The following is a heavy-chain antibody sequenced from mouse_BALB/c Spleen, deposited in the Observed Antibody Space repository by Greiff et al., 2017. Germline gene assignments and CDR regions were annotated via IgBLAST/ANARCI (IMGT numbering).Heavy chain of an antibody. CDR3: ARHYGSSYVRDAMDY. Sequence: VQLKQSGAELVKPGASVKLSCTASGFNIKDTYMHWVKQRPEQGLEWIGRIDPANGNTKYDPKFQGKATITADTSSNTAYLQLSSLTSEDTAVYYCARHYGSSYVRDAMDYWGQGTSVTVSS. CDR2: IDPANGNT. V-gene: IGHV14-3*02. CDR1: GFNIKDTY. J-gene: IGHJ4*01. D-gene: IGHD1-1*01.